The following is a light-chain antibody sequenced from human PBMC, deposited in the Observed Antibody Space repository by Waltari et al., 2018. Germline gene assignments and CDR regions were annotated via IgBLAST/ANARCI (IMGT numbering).Light chain of an antibody. CDR1: QSLLHSDGKTY. CDR2: EVS. J-gene: IGKJ4*01. V-gene: IGKV2-29*02. Sequence: DIVMTQSPLSLSVTPGQPASLSCTSRQSLLHSDGKTYLYCYLQKTGQSPQLLIYEVSSRFSRVPDRFSGSGSGTDFTLKISRVEAEDVGVYYCMQGIHFPLTFGGGTKVEIK. CDR3: MQGIHFPLT.